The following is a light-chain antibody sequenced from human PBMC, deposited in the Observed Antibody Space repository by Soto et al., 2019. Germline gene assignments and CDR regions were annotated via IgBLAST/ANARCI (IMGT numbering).Light chain of an antibody. J-gene: IGLJ2*01. V-gene: IGLV2-23*02. CDR3: CSYAVGSTLL. CDR2: QVS. CDR1: SSDVGSYNL. Sequence: QSVLTQPASVSGSPGQSITISCTGTSSDVGSYNLVSWYQQQPGKAPKLMIYQVSQRPSGVSNRFSGSKSGNTASLTISGLQAEDEADYYCCSYAVGSTLLFGGGTKVTVL.